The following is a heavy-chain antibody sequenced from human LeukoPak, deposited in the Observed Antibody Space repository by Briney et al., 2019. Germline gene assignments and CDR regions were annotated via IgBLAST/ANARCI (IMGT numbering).Heavy chain of an antibody. CDR2: IYTSGST. Sequence: SETLSLTCTVSGGSISSHYWSWIRQPAGKGLEWIGRIYTSGSTNYNPSLKSRVTMSVDTSKNQFSLKLSSVTAADTAVYYCARELPGYGSGSSPFDYWGQGTLVTVSS. J-gene: IGHJ4*02. CDR3: ARELPGYGSGSSPFDY. CDR1: GGSISSHY. D-gene: IGHD3-10*01. V-gene: IGHV4-4*07.